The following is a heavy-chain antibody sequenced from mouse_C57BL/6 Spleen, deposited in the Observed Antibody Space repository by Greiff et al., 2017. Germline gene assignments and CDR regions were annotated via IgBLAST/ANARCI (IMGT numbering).Heavy chain of an antibody. V-gene: IGHV5-4*03. D-gene: IGHD2-5*01. CDR2: ISDGGSYT. Sequence: EVKVVESGGGLVKPGGSLKLSCAASGFTFSSYAMSWVRQTPEKRLEWVATISDGGSYTYYPDNVKGRFTISRDNAKNNLYLQMSHLKSEDTAMYYCANSNYEDAMDYWGQGTSVTVSS. CDR3: ANSNYEDAMDY. CDR1: GFTFSSYA. J-gene: IGHJ4*01.